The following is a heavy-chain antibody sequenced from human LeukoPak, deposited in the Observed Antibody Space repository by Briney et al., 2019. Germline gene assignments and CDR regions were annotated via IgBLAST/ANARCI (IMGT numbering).Heavy chain of an antibody. CDR3: ARRYCSGGSCYDGDY. V-gene: IGHV4-39*01. CDR2: IYYSGST. J-gene: IGHJ4*02. Sequence: SETLSLTCTVSGGSISSSSFYWGWIRQPPGKGLEWIGSIYYSGSTYFNPSLKSRVTISVDTSKNQFSLKLSSVTAADTAVYYCARRYCSGGSCYDGDYWGQGTLVTVSS. D-gene: IGHD2-15*01. CDR1: GGSISSSSFY.